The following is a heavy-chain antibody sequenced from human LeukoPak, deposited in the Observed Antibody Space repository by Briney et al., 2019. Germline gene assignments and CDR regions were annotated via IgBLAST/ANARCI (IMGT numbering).Heavy chain of an antibody. CDR1: GFTFSSYA. CDR3: AKSSYDFWSSFDY. CDR2: ISDSGGST. Sequence: GGSLRLSCATSGFTFSSYAMIWVRQAPGKGLEWVSGISDSGGSTYYADSVKGRFTISRDNSKSTLYLQMGSLRAEDAAVYYCAKSSYDFWSSFDYWGQGTLVTVSS. J-gene: IGHJ4*02. V-gene: IGHV3-23*01. D-gene: IGHD3-3*01.